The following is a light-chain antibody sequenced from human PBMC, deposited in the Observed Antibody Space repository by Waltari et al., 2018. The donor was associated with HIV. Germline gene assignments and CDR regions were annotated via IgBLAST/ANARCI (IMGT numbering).Light chain of an antibody. CDR2: TNS. J-gene: IGLJ3*02. Sequence: QSVLTQPPSVSVAPGQRVTISCAGSSSTLGAGYDVPWYQQLPGTAPKLLIHTNSNRPSGVPDRFSGSKSGTLASLAITGLQAEDEADYYCQSYDSSLSSSVFGGGTKLTVL. V-gene: IGLV1-40*01. CDR1: SSTLGAGYD. CDR3: QSYDSSLSSSV.